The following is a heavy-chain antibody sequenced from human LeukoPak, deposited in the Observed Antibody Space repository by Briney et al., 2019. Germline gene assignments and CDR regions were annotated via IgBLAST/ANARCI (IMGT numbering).Heavy chain of an antibody. J-gene: IGHJ6*03. CDR2: IYYSGST. Sequence: SETLSLTCTVPGYSISSGYYWSWIRQPPGKGLEWIGYIYYSGSTNYNPSLKSRVTISVDTSKNQFSLKLSSVTAADTAVYYCARGGSPPYYYYYMDVWGKGTTVTVSS. CDR3: ARGGSPPYYYYYMDV. V-gene: IGHV4-61*01. D-gene: IGHD6-13*01. CDR1: GYSISSGYY.